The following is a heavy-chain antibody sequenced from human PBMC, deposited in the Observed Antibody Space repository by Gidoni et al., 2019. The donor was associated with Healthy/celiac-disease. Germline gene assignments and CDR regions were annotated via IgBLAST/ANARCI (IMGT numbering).Heavy chain of an antibody. D-gene: IGHD3-16*01. V-gene: IGHV4-34*01. CDR3: ARGELRRVDLDY. CDR1: GGSCSGYY. Sequence: QVQLQQWGAGLLKPSETLSLTCAVYGGSCSGYYWSWFRQPPGKGLEWMGEINHSGSTNYNPSLKSRVTISVDTSKNQFSLKLSSVTAADTAVYYCARGELRRVDLDYWGQGTLVTVSS. J-gene: IGHJ4*02. CDR2: INHSGST.